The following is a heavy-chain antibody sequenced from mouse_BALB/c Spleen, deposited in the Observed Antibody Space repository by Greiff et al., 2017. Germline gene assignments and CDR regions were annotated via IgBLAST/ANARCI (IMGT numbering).Heavy chain of an antibody. J-gene: IGHJ1*01. CDR1: GFNIKDYY. CDR2: IDPENGDT. Sequence: VQLKESGAELVRSGASVKLSCTASGFNIKDYYMHWVKQRPEQGLEWIGWIDPENGDTEYAPKFQGKATMTADTSSNTAYLQLSSLTSEDTAVYYCNALSNNWYFDVWGAGTTVTVSS. CDR3: NALSNNWYFDV. V-gene: IGHV14-4*02. D-gene: IGHD2-5*01.